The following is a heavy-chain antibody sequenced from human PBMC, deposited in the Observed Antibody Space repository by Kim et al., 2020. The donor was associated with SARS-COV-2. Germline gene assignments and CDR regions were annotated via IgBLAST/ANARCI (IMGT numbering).Heavy chain of an antibody. CDR2: ISSSGSTI. CDR1: GFTFSSYE. Sequence: GGSLRLSCAASGFTFSSYEMNWVRQAPGKGLEWVSYISSSGSTIYYADSVKGRFTISRDNAKNSLYLQMNSLRAEDTAVYYCARDGPRSAMVRGSKSYGMDVWGQGTTVTVSS. D-gene: IGHD3-10*01. CDR3: ARDGPRSAMVRGSKSYGMDV. J-gene: IGHJ6*02. V-gene: IGHV3-48*03.